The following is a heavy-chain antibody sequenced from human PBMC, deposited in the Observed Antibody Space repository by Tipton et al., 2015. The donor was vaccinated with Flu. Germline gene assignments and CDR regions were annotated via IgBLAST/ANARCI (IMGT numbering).Heavy chain of an antibody. CDR2: IYTSGST. D-gene: IGHD3-22*01. V-gene: IGHV4-39*07. CDR3: ARVRSYYDSSGYYYAFDY. Sequence: TLSLTCTVSGGSISSSSYYWGWIRQPPGKGLEWIGSIYTSGSTNYNPSLKSRVTISVDTSKNQFSLKLSSVTAADTAVYYCARVRSYYDSSGYYYAFDYWGQGTLVTVSS. CDR1: GGSISSSSYY. J-gene: IGHJ4*02.